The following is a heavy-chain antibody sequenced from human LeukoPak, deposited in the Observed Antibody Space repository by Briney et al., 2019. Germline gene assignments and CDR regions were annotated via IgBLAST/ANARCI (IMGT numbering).Heavy chain of an antibody. CDR1: GFTVSSNY. CDR3: ARDPAPHGDSLDY. CDR2: IYSGGST. J-gene: IGHJ4*02. D-gene: IGHD4-17*01. V-gene: IGHV3-66*01. Sequence: GGSLRLSCAASGFTVSSNYMSWVRQAPGKGLEWVSVIYSGGSTYYADSVKGRFTISRDNSKNTLYLQMNSLRAEDTAVYYCARDPAPHGDSLDYWGQGTLVTVSS.